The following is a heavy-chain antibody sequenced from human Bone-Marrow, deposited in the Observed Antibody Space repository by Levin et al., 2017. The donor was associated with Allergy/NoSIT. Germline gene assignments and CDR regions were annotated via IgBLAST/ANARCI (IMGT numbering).Heavy chain of an antibody. D-gene: IGHD4-17*01. Sequence: PGGSLRLSCAASGFTFSSYAMHWVRQAPGKGLEWVAVISYDGSNKYYADSVKGRFTISRDNSKNTLYLQMNSLRAEDTAVYYCASGDAAVYYGMDVWGQGTTVTVSS. J-gene: IGHJ6*02. CDR3: ASGDAAVYYGMDV. CDR1: GFTFSSYA. CDR2: ISYDGSNK. V-gene: IGHV3-30-3*01.